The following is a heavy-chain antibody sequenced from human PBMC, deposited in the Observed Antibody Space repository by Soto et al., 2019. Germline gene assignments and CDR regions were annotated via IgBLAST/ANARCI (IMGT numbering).Heavy chain of an antibody. Sequence: SVKRACKGAGYTLTSYGINCRRQAPGRGLEWMGWINPGNGNTKYSQQFQGRVIIDRDTSASTAYMELSSLRSEDTAVYYCARGGYFNSSNYLAYWGLGTLVTVSS. J-gene: IGHJ4*02. CDR1: GYTLTSYG. CDR2: INPGNGNT. V-gene: IGHV1-3*01. CDR3: ARGGYFNSSNYLAY. D-gene: IGHD3-22*01.